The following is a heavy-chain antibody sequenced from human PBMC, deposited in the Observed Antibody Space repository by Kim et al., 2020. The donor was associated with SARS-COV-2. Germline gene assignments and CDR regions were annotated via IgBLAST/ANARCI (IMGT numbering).Heavy chain of an antibody. CDR2: VNTNTGNP. V-gene: IGHV7-4-1*02. CDR1: GYTFTSYR. D-gene: IGHD6-19*01. Sequence: ASVKVSCKASGYTFTSYRMNWVRQAPGQGLEWMGWVNTNTGNPEYAQSFTGRFVFSLDISVSTAYLQISSLKAEDTAVYYCAGEGGYSRGWNLATSWGQGTVVPVSS. J-gene: IGHJ5*02. CDR3: AGEGGYSRGWNLATS.